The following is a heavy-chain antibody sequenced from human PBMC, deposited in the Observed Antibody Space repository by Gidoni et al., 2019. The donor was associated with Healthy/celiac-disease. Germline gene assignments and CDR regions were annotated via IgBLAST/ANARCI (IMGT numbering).Heavy chain of an antibody. CDR2: ISSSSSYI. CDR1: GFTFSSYS. J-gene: IGHJ6*02. CDR3: ARDSRSSTSWGPLRKHQYYYYGMDV. V-gene: IGHV3-21*01. Sequence: EVQLVESGGGLVKPGGSLRLSCAASGFTFSSYSMHWVRQAPGKGLEWVSSISSSSSYIYYADSVKGRFTIARDNAKNSLYLQMNSLRAEDTAVYYCARDSRSSTSWGPLRKHQYYYYGMDVWGQGTTVTVSS. D-gene: IGHD2-2*01.